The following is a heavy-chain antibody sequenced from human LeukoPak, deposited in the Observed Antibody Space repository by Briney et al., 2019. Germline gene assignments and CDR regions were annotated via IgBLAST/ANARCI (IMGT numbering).Heavy chain of an antibody. CDR2: IYTSGST. J-gene: IGHJ6*03. V-gene: IGHV4-4*07. Sequence: SETLXLTCTVSGGSISSYYWSWIRQPAGKGLEWIGRIYTSGSTNYNPSLKSRVTMSVDTSKNQFSLKLSSVTAADTAVYYCAGHRPDLEWSFPYYYMDVWGKGTTVTVSS. D-gene: IGHD3-3*01. CDR3: AGHRPDLEWSFPYYYMDV. CDR1: GGSISSYY.